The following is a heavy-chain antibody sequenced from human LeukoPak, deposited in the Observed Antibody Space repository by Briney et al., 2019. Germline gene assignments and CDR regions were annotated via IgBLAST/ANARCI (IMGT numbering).Heavy chain of an antibody. CDR3: ARRRITMVRGVPLNLNWFDP. CDR1: GGSFSGYY. V-gene: IGHV4-34*01. J-gene: IGHJ5*02. Sequence: SETLSLTCAVYGGSFSGYYWSWIRQPPGKGLEWIGEINHSGSTNYNPSLKSRVTISVDTSKNQFSLKLSSVSAADTAVYYCARRRITMVRGVPLNLNWFDPWGQGTLVTVSS. D-gene: IGHD3-10*01. CDR2: INHSGST.